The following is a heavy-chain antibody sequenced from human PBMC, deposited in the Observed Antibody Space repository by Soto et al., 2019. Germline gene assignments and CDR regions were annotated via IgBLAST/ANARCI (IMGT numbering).Heavy chain of an antibody. D-gene: IGHD5-12*01. CDR3: AKVPRYDVELPLPKWFDP. J-gene: IGHJ5*02. V-gene: IGHV3-23*01. CDR2: ISGSGGST. Sequence: PVGSLRLSCAASGFTFSSYAMSWVRQAPGKGLEWVSAISGSGGSTYYADSVKGRFTISRDNSKNTLYLQMNSLRAEDTAVYYCAKVPRYDVELPLPKWFDPWGQGTLVTVSS. CDR1: GFTFSSYA.